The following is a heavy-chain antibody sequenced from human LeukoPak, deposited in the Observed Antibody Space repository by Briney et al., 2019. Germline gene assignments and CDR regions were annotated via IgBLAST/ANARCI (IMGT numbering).Heavy chain of an antibody. V-gene: IGHV3-74*01. CDR2: VIRDGSFT. J-gene: IGHJ4*02. CDR3: VRDGDDFNFDY. CDR1: GFAVSSNY. Sequence: GGSLRLSCAASGFAVSSNYMSWVRQAPGKGLEWVSRVIRDGSFTNYADSVKGRFTISRDNAKNTLYLQMSSLRAEDTAVYFCVRDGDDFNFDYWGQGSLVTVSS. D-gene: IGHD5-24*01.